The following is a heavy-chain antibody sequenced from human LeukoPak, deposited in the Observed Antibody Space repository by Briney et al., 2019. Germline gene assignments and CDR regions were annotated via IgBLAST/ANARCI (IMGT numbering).Heavy chain of an antibody. J-gene: IGHJ4*02. Sequence: SSETLSFTGTVAVGSISCGYWSWIREPPGEGLGLIGHISHSGRASYTPSLRSRVTLPSHTSKTHFPLKLNSITAADTTVYYCARRLYRYGRSTLDNWGQGTPVTVSS. V-gene: IGHV4-59*08. CDR2: ISHSGRA. CDR1: VGSISCGY. CDR3: ARRLYRYGRSTLDN. D-gene: IGHD2-2*02.